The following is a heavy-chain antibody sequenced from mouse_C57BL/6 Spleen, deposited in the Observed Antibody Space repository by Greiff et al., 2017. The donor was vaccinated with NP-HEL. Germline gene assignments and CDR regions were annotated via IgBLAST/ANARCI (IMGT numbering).Heavy chain of an antibody. J-gene: IGHJ3*01. CDR1: GFTFSSYA. CDR2: ISSGGDYI. CDR3: TRDSGYGNYVWFAY. V-gene: IGHV5-9-1*02. Sequence: EVKLVESGEGLVKPGGSLKLSCAASGFTFSSYAMSWVRQTPEKRLEWVAYISSGGDYIYYADTVKGRFTISRDNARNTLYLQMSSLKSEDTAMYYCTRDSGYGNYVWFAYWGQGTLVTVSA. D-gene: IGHD2-1*01.